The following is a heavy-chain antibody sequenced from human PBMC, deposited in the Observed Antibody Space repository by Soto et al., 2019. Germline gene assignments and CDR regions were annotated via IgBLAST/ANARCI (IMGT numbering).Heavy chain of an antibody. CDR2: ISGSGGST. V-gene: IGHV3-23*01. Sequence: GGSLRLSCAASGVTFSSYAMSWVRQAPGKGLEWVSAISGSGGSTYYADSVKGRFTISRDNSKNTLYLQMNSLRAEDTAVYYCAKIAAANRRIFYYYYGMDVWGQGTTVTVSS. CDR3: AKIAAANRRIFYYYYGMDV. D-gene: IGHD6-13*01. J-gene: IGHJ6*02. CDR1: GVTFSSYA.